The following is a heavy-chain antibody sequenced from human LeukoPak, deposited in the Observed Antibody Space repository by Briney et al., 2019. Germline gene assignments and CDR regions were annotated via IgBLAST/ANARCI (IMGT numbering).Heavy chain of an antibody. CDR1: GFTLSSYA. V-gene: IGHV3-30-3*01. Sequence: GGSLRLSCAASGFTLSSYAMHWVRQAPGKGLEWVAVLSYDGSNKYYADSVKGRFTISRDNSKNTLYLQMNSLRAEDTAVYYCARGGVAPDYWGQGTLVTVSS. CDR2: LSYDGSNK. J-gene: IGHJ4*02. CDR3: ARGGVAPDY.